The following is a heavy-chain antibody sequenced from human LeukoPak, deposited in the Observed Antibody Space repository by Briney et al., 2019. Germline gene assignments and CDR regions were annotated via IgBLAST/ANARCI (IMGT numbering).Heavy chain of an antibody. V-gene: IGHV4-39*01. J-gene: IGHJ4*02. CDR1: DDSISRSSYY. Sequence: KPSDALSLPCSGSDDSISRSSYYSAWIRQPPGKGLEGMGSFYYSRFNYYNPALKNRHNISVDTSRNQLSLKLNSVTAEHAALYYCARLKVGTTHPDYWGQGTLVTVSS. D-gene: IGHD1-26*01. CDR3: ARLKVGTTHPDY. CDR2: FYYSRFN.